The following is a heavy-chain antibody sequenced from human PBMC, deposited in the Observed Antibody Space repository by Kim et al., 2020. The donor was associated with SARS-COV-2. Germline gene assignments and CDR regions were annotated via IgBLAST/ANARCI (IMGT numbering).Heavy chain of an antibody. CDR3: ARGLRITIFGVVITDNWFDP. J-gene: IGHJ5*02. CDR1: GYTFTSYD. Sequence: ASVKVSCKASGYTFTSYDINWVRQATGQGLEWMGWMNPNSGNTGYAQKFQGRVTMTRNTSISTAYMELSSLRSEDTAVYYCARGLRITIFGVVITDNWFDPWGQGTLVTVSS. V-gene: IGHV1-8*01. D-gene: IGHD3-3*01. CDR2: MNPNSGNT.